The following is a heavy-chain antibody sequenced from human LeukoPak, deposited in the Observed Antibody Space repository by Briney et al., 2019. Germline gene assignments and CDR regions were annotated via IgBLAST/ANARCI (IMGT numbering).Heavy chain of an antibody. J-gene: IGHJ4*02. Sequence: PGGSLRLSCGGSGFTFSSYAMSWVCQAPGKGLEWVSAISGSGTDTFYANSVKGRFTISRDNPKNTLYLQMNSLRAEDTAVYYCAKGGGSSCYSPSDYWGQGTLVTVSS. V-gene: IGHV3-23*01. CDR1: GFTFSSYA. D-gene: IGHD2-15*01. CDR2: ISGSGTDT. CDR3: AKGGGSSCYSPSDY.